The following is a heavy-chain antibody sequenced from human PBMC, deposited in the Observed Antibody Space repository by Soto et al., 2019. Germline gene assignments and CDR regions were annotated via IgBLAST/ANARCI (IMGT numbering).Heavy chain of an antibody. CDR1: GYTFTGHY. Sequence: ASVKVSCKASGYTFTGHYMHWVRQAPGQGLEWVGWINPNSGGTNYAQKFQGWVTMTRDTSISTAYMELSRLRSDDTAVYYCARGLQQQRATYYFDYGGQGTLVTVSS. D-gene: IGHD6-13*01. CDR3: ARGLQQQRATYYFDY. J-gene: IGHJ4*02. CDR2: INPNSGGT. V-gene: IGHV1-2*04.